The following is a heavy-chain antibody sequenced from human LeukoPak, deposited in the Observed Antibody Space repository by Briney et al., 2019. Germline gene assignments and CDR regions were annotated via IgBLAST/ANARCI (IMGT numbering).Heavy chain of an antibody. CDR3: ARGLWDCSGGSCYSAAFDI. Sequence: PGGSLRLSCAASGFTVSSNYMSRVRQAPGKGLEWVSVIYSGGSTYYADSVKGRFTISRDNSKNTLYLQMNSLRAEDTAVYYCARGLWDCSGGSCYSAAFDIWGQGTMVTVSS. V-gene: IGHV3-53*01. D-gene: IGHD2-15*01. CDR1: GFTVSSNY. J-gene: IGHJ3*02. CDR2: IYSGGST.